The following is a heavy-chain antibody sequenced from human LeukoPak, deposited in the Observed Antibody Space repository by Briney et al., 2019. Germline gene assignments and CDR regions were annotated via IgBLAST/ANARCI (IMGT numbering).Heavy chain of an antibody. Sequence: ASVKVSCKASGYTFTSYGISWVRQAPGQGLGWMGWISAYNGNTNYAQKLQGRVTMTTDTTTSTAYMELRSLRSDDTAVYYCASSSWYPIGGDYWGQGTLVTVSS. CDR2: ISAYNGNT. CDR1: GYTFTSYG. D-gene: IGHD6-13*01. V-gene: IGHV1-18*01. CDR3: ASSSWYPIGGDY. J-gene: IGHJ4*02.